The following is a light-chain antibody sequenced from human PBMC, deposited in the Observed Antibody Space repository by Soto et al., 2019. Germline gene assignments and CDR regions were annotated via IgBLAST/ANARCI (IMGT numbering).Light chain of an antibody. V-gene: IGKV3-11*01. CDR3: QQRDNWPLFT. Sequence: EIVLTQSPATLSLSPGERATLSCRASQSINRYLAWYQQKPGQAPRLLIYAASKRATGIPARFSGSGSGTDFTLTISSLEPEDFTVNYCQQRDNWPLFTFGPGTRLEIK. CDR2: AAS. CDR1: QSINRY. J-gene: IGKJ3*01.